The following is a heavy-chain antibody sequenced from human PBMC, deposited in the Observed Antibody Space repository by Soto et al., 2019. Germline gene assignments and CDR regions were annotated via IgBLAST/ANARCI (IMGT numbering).Heavy chain of an antibody. CDR1: GFTFSSFW. CDR3: SRSLNY. V-gene: IGHV3-7*01. Sequence: GGSLRLSCAASGFTFSSFWMDWVRQPPGKGLEWVANISPDGSEKHYVDSVKGRFTISRDNARNSLYLQMRSLTAEDSALYYCSRSLNYWGQGARVTVSS. CDR2: ISPDGSEK. J-gene: IGHJ4*02.